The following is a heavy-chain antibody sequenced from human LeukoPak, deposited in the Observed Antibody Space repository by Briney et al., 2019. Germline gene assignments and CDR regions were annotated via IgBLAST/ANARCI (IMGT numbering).Heavy chain of an antibody. CDR2: ISSSSSYI. D-gene: IGHD6-13*01. CDR1: GFTFSSYS. CDR3: ASGGYSSSWYLYY. J-gene: IGHJ4*02. V-gene: IGHV3-21*01. Sequence: PGGSLRLSCAASGFTFSSYSMNWVRQAPGKGLEWVSSISSSSSYIYYADSVKGRFTISRDNAKNSLYLQMNSLRAEDTAVYYCASGGYSSSWYLYYWGQGTLVTVSS.